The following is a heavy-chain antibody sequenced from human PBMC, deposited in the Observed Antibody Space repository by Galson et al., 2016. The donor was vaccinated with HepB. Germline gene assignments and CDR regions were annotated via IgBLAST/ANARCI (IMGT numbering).Heavy chain of an antibody. CDR1: GFTFKKYW. D-gene: IGHD2-2*01. CDR3: ARDRRYCASTTCPLQYYGMDV. CDR2: INQDRTEK. Sequence: SLRLSCAASGFTFKKYWMTWVRQAPGKGLEWVANINQDRTEKHYVESVKGRFTISRDNAENSLYLQMNSLGGEDTAVYYCARDRRYCASTTCPLQYYGMDVWGQGTTVTVSS. V-gene: IGHV3-7*03. J-gene: IGHJ6*02.